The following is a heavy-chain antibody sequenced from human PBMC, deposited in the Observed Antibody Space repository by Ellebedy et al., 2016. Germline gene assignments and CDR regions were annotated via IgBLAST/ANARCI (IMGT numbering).Heavy chain of an antibody. CDR2: MKHDGFGK. V-gene: IGHV3-7*03. D-gene: IGHD1-26*01. CDR3: ATYSGSY. CDR1: GFSFSTFW. J-gene: IGHJ4*02. Sequence: GESLKISYAASGFSFSTFWMTWVRQAPGKGLEWVANMKHDGFGKYYVDSVKGRFTISRDNARNSLFLQMNGLRAEDTAVYYCATYSGSYWGQGTLVTVSS.